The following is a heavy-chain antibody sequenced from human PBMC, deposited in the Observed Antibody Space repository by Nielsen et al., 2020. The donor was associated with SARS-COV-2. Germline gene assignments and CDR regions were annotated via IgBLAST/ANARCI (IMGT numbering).Heavy chain of an antibody. D-gene: IGHD5-18*01. CDR2: ISSSSSYI. Sequence: GGSLRLSCAASGFTFSSYSMNWVRQAPGKGLEWVSSISSSSSYIYYADSVKGRFTISRDNAKNSLYLQMNSLRAEDTAVYYCARSQYSYGSYYYYGMDVWGQGTTVTVSS. CDR1: GFTFSSYS. V-gene: IGHV3-21*01. CDR3: ARSQYSYGSYYYYGMDV. J-gene: IGHJ6*02.